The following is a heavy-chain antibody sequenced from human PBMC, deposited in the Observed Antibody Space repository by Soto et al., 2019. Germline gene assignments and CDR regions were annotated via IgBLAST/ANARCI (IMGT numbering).Heavy chain of an antibody. CDR3: ARGAVKYYYDRRGLIPL. CDR2: IYYSGST. V-gene: IGHV4-59*01. CDR1: GGSISNYY. J-gene: IGHJ1*01. D-gene: IGHD3-10*01. Sequence: SETLSLTCTVSGGSISNYYWTWIRQPPGKGLEWIGYIYYSGSTNYNPSLKSRVTISVDTSKNQFSLKLSSVTAADTAVYYCARGAVKYYYDRRGLIPLWGQGSLVTVSS.